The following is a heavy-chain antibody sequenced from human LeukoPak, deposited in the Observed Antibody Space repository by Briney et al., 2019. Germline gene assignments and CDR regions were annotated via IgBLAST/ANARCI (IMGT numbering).Heavy chain of an antibody. V-gene: IGHV3-23*01. Sequence: GGSLRLSCAASGFTFSSYVMSWVRQAPGKGLEWVSAISGSGGSTYYADSVKGRFTISGDNSKNTLYLQMNSLRAEDTAVYYCAKDGARGVITNSFDYWGQGTLVTVSS. CDR2: ISGSGGST. J-gene: IGHJ4*02. CDR3: AKDGARGVITNSFDY. CDR1: GFTFSSYV. D-gene: IGHD3-10*01.